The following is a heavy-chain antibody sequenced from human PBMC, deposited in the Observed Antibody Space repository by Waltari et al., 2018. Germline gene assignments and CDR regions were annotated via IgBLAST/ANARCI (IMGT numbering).Heavy chain of an antibody. CDR1: GCTFSSYS. Sequence: EVQLVESGGGLVKPGGSLRLSCAASGCTFSSYSMNWVRQAPGRGPAWIASISSSDSYTYYADSVKGRFTIARDNAKNSLYLQMNSLRAEDTAVYYCARDKAQDAFDIWGQGTMVTVSS. V-gene: IGHV3-21*01. CDR3: ARDKAQDAFDI. J-gene: IGHJ3*02. CDR2: ISSSDSYT.